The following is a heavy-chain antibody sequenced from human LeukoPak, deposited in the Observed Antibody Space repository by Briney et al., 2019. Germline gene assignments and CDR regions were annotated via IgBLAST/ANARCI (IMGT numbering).Heavy chain of an antibody. CDR2: IYYSGRT. CDR3: ARHVDTAMVYYFDY. J-gene: IGHJ4*02. Sequence: PSETLSLTCTVSGGSISSSSYYWGWIRQPPGKGLEWIGSIYYSGRTNYNPSLKSRVTISVDTSKNQFSLRLSSVTAADTAVYYCARHVDTAMVYYFDYWGQGTLVTVSS. D-gene: IGHD5-18*01. V-gene: IGHV4-39*01. CDR1: GGSISSSSYY.